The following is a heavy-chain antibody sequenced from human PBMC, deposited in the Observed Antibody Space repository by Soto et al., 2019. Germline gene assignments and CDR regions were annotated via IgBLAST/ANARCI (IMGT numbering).Heavy chain of an antibody. Sequence: TGGSLRLSCAASGFTFSSYAMSWVRQAPGKGLEWVSAISGSGGSTYYADSVKGRFTISRDNSKNTLYLQMNSLRAEDTAVYYCAKDSQFGFIVMDVWGKGTTVTVSS. J-gene: IGHJ6*03. CDR2: ISGSGGST. CDR1: GFTFSSYA. CDR3: AKDSQFGFIVMDV. V-gene: IGHV3-23*01. D-gene: IGHD1-26*01.